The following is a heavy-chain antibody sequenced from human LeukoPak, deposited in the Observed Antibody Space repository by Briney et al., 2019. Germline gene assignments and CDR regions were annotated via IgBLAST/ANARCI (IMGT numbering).Heavy chain of an antibody. CDR1: GYSISSGGYS. CDR2: IYYSGST. D-gene: IGHD7-27*01. J-gene: IGHJ3*02. CDR3: ARGGSLGKVAFDI. V-gene: IGHV4-30-4*07. Sequence: SETLSLTCTVSGYSISSGGYSWSWIRQPPGKGLEWIGYIYYSGSTYYNPSLRSRVTISVDTSKNQFSLKLSSVTAADTAVYYCARGGSLGKVAFDIWGQGTMVTVSS.